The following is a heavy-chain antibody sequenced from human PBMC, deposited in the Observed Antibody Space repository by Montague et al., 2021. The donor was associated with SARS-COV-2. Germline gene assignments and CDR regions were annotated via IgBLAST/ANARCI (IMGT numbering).Heavy chain of an antibody. D-gene: IGHD6-19*01. CDR1: GGSISSTSFF. V-gene: IGHV4-39*01. CDR3: ARSTSGWYIY. J-gene: IGHJ4*02. CDR2: IYSSGTI. Sequence: SETLSLTCSVSGGSISSTSFFWSWIRQPPGGGLEWVGSIYSSGTIYYHPFLKSRVTISGDTSRNQLSVRLTSVTAADTAFYYCARSTSGWYIYWGQGTLVTVSS.